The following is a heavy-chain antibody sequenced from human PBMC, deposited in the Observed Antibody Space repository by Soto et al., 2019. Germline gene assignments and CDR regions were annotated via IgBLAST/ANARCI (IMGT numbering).Heavy chain of an antibody. CDR2: ISSSTNYI. J-gene: IGHJ4*02. CDR1: GFAFSTYT. V-gene: IGHV3-21*01. Sequence: GGSLRLSCAASGFAFSTYTMNWVRQAPGKGLEWVSSISSSTNYIYYADSVKGRFTISRDNVRNSLHLQMNSMRAEDTAVYYCARAPIAARHFDYWGQGTLVTVSS. D-gene: IGHD6-6*01. CDR3: ARAPIAARHFDY.